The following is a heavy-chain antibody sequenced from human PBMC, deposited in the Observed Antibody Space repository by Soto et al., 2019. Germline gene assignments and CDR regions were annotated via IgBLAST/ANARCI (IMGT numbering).Heavy chain of an antibody. V-gene: IGHV4-59*08. CDR3: ARRYGGNLDY. CDR2: LYYSGST. J-gene: IGHJ4*02. Sequence: PSETLSLTCTVSGGSISSYDWSWIRQPPGKRLEWIGSLYYSGSTNYNPSLKSRVTISVDTSKNQFSLKLSSVTAADTAVYYCARRYGGNLDYWGQGTLVTVSS. CDR1: GGSISSYD. D-gene: IGHD1-26*01.